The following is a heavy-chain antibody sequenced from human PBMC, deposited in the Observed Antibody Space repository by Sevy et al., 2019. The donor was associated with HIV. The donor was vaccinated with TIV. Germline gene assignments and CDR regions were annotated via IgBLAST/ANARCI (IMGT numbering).Heavy chain of an antibody. D-gene: IGHD6-13*01. Sequence: GGSLRLSCAASGFAFSSHAMHWVRQAPGKGLEWVAVISYEGTETFYAASVEGRFTISIDHSKNMLYLQINRLRPEDTAVYYCARDGGYSIKWYPLYWGHGTLVTVSS. V-gene: IGHV3-30-3*01. CDR1: GFAFSSHA. J-gene: IGHJ4*01. CDR2: ISYEGTET. CDR3: ARDGGYSIKWYPLY.